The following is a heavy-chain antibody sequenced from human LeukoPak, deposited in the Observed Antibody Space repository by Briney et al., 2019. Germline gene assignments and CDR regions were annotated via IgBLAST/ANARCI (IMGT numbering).Heavy chain of an antibody. V-gene: IGHV3-30*02. Sequence: GGSLRLSCAASGFTFSSYGMHWVRQAPGKGLEWVAFIRYDGSNKYYADSVKGRFTISRDNSKSTLYLQVNSLRVEDTAVYYCAKDRLGAMMYFDFWGQGTLVTVSS. J-gene: IGHJ4*02. CDR3: AKDRLGAMMYFDF. CDR2: IRYDGSNK. D-gene: IGHD1-26*01. CDR1: GFTFSSYG.